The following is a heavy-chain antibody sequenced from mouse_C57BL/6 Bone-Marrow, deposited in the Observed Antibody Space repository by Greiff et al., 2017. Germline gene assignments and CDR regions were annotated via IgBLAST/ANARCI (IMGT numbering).Heavy chain of an antibody. D-gene: IGHD2-4*01. CDR2: ISSGGSYT. Sequence: DVKLQESGGDLVKPGGSLKLSCAASGFTFSSYGMSWVRQTPDKRLEWVATISSGGSYTYYPDSVKGRFTISRDNAKNTLYLQMSSLKSEDTAMYYCARRNYDYDAGLYYYAMDYWGQGTSVTVSS. CDR3: ARRNYDYDAGLYYYAMDY. J-gene: IGHJ4*01. V-gene: IGHV5-6*02. CDR1: GFTFSSYG.